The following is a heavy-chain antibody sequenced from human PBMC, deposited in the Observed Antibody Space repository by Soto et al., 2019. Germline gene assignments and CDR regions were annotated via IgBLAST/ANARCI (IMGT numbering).Heavy chain of an antibody. CDR1: GGTFSSYA. V-gene: IGHV1-69*13. Sequence: SVKVSCKASGGTFSSYAISWVRQAPGQGLEWMGGIIPIFGTANYAQKFQGRVTITADESTSTAYMELSSLRSEETAVYYCAREGLTKVNTRGRFDTWGQGTLVTVSS. CDR2: IIPIFGTA. CDR3: AREGLTKVNTRGRFDT. J-gene: IGHJ5*02. D-gene: IGHD4-17*01.